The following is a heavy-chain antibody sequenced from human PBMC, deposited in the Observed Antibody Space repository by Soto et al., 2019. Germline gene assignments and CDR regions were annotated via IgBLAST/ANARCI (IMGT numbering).Heavy chain of an antibody. D-gene: IGHD3-3*01. Sequence: SETLSLTCTVSGGSISSSSYYWGWIRQPPGKGLEWIGSIYYSESTYYNPSLKSRVTISVDTSKNQFSLKLSSVTAADTAVYYCASSWYYDFWSGYYKFANYYYMDVWGKGTTVTVSS. CDR2: IYYSEST. V-gene: IGHV4-39*01. CDR3: ASSWYYDFWSGYYKFANYYYMDV. CDR1: GGSISSSSYY. J-gene: IGHJ6*03.